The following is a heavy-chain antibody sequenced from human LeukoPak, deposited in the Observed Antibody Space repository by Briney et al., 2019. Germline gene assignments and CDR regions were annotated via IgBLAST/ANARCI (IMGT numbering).Heavy chain of an antibody. CDR2: ISGSGGST. CDR3: AKGPYSSGTYYFDY. J-gene: IGHJ4*02. D-gene: IGHD6-19*01. CDR1: GFTFSSYA. Sequence: HPGGSLRLSCAASGFTFSSYAMSWVRQAPGKGLEWVSAISGSGGSTYYADSVRGRFTISRDNSKNTLYLQMNSLRAEDTAVYYCAKGPYSSGTYYFDYWGQGTLVTVSS. V-gene: IGHV3-23*01.